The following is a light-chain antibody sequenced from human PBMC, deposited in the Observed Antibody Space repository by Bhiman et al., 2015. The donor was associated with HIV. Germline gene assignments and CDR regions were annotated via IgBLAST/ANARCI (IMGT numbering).Light chain of an antibody. CDR1: SGSIASYY. CDR3: QSYDSSNPWV. Sequence: NFMLTQPHSVSESPGXTVTISCTRSSGSIASYYVQWYQQRPGSSPTTVIYEDNQRPSGVPDRFSGSIDSSSNSASLTISGLKTEDEADYYCQSYDSSNPWVFGGGTKLTVL. CDR2: EDN. J-gene: IGLJ3*02. V-gene: IGLV6-57*01.